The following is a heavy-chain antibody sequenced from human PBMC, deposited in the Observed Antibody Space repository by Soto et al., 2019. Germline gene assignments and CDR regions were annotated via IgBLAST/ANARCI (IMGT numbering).Heavy chain of an antibody. CDR2: INPNSGVT. J-gene: IGHJ6*03. CDR1: GDRFTDYY. CDR3: ARESGGATATLDYYYFYMDV. D-gene: IGHD5-12*01. V-gene: IGHV1-2*04. Sequence: QVPLVQSGAEVKEPGASVTVSCRASGDRFTDYYMHWVRQAPGQGLEWMGWINPNSGVTKYAQKFQGWVTMTRDTSIRTVYLQLSRLRFDDTAMYYCARESGGATATLDYYYFYMDVWGTGTKVTVSS.